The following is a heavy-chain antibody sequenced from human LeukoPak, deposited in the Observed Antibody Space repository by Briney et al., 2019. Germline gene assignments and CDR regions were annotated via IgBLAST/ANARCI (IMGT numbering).Heavy chain of an antibody. CDR3: AKAPYRSSWYLSWLDP. CDR1: GFTFSIYG. J-gene: IGHJ5*02. V-gene: IGHV3-30*02. CDR2: IRYDGSNK. D-gene: IGHD6-13*01. Sequence: GGSLRLSCAASGFTFSIYGMHWVRQAPGKGLEWVAFIRYDGSNKYYADSVKGRFTIPRDNSKTTLYVQMNSLRAEDTAVYYCAKAPYRSSWYLSWLDPWGQGTLVTVSS.